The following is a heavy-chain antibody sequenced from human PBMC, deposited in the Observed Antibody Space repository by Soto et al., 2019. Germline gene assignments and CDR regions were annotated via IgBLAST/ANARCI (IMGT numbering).Heavy chain of an antibody. J-gene: IGHJ5*02. Sequence: ASVNVSCKASGYTFTSYGFSWVRQAPGQGLEWMGWISAYDGSTNYAQKFQGRVTMTTDTSTSTAYMELKSLRSDDTAVYYCARHNSQWPNWFDPWGQGTLVTVSS. CDR1: GYTFTSYG. D-gene: IGHD1-1*01. V-gene: IGHV1-18*01. CDR2: ISAYDGST. CDR3: ARHNSQWPNWFDP.